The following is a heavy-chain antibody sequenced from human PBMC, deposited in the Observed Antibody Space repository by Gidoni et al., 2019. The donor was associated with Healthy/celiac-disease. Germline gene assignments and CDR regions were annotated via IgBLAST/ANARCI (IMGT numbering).Heavy chain of an antibody. V-gene: IGHV4-39*01. CDR2: IYYSGST. Sequence: QLQLQESGPGLVKPSETLSLTCTVSGGSISSSSYYWGWIRQPPGKGLEWIGGIYYSGSTYYNPSLKSRVTISVDTSKNQFSLKLSSVTAADTAVYYCALTLVGAFDIWGQGTMVTVSS. J-gene: IGHJ3*02. CDR3: ALTLVGAFDI. D-gene: IGHD2-8*02. CDR1: GGSISSSSYY.